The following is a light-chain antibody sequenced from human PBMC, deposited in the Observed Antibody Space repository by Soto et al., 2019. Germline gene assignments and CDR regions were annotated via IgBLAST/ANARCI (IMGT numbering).Light chain of an antibody. V-gene: IGLV2-14*01. CDR1: SSDVGGYNY. CDR2: DVS. J-gene: IGLJ1*01. CDR3: SSYTSSSTA. Sequence: QSALTQPASVSGSPGQWITISCTGTSSDVGGYNYVSWYQQHPGKAPKLMIYDVSNRPSGVSNRFSGSKSGNTASLTISGLQAEDEADYYCSSYTSSSTAFGTGTKVTVL.